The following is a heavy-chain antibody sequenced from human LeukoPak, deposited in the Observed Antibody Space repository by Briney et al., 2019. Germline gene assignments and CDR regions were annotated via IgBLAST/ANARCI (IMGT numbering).Heavy chain of an antibody. CDR1: GFTFSNYA. J-gene: IGHJ6*02. CDR3: ARGGKSASYYGKDV. CDR2: IRAGGGST. D-gene: IGHD5-12*01. V-gene: IGHV3-23*01. Sequence: PGGSLRLSCAASGFTFSNYAMTWVRQAPGKGLEWVSGIRAGGGSTNFADSVRGRFTLSTDNSKNTLYLQMNSLRAEDTAAYYCARGGKSASYYGKDVWGQGTTVTVSS.